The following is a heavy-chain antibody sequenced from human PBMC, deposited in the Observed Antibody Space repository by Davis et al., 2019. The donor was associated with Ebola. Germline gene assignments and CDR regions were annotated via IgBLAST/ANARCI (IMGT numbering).Heavy chain of an antibody. CDR3: TSTTTVKEN. Sequence: PGGSLRLSCAASGFTFSGSAMHWVRQASGKGLKWVGRIRSKANSYATAYAASVKGRFTISRDDSKNTAYLQMNSLKTEDTAVYYCTSTTTVKENWGQGTLVTVSS. CDR2: IRSKANSYAT. V-gene: IGHV3-73*01. CDR1: GFTFSGSA. J-gene: IGHJ4*02. D-gene: IGHD4-17*01.